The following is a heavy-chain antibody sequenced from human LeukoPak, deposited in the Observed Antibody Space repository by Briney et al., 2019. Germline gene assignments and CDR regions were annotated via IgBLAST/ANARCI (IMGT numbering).Heavy chain of an antibody. CDR2: IIPIFGAA. J-gene: IGHJ6*03. CDR1: GGTFSGYA. Sequence: GASVKVSCKASGGTFSGYAISWVRQAPGQGLEWMGGIIPIFGAANYAQKFQGRVTITADESTSLAFMELSSLRSEDTAVYYCARRGDCTSTSCYNQYYYYYMDVWGKGTTVTVSS. V-gene: IGHV1-69*13. D-gene: IGHD2-2*01. CDR3: ARRGDCTSTSCYNQYYYYYMDV.